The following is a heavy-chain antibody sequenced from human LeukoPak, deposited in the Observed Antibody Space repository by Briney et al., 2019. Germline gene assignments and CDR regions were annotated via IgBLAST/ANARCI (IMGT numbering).Heavy chain of an antibody. D-gene: IGHD5-24*01. V-gene: IGHV3-7*01. CDR3: ARARYGRGYNYYYHFDY. CDR1: GFTFSSYW. Sequence: GGSLRLSCAASGFTFSSYWMSWVRQAPGKGLEWVANIKQDGSEKYYVDSVKGRFTISRDNAKNSLYLQMNSLRAEDTAVYYCARARYGRGYNYYYHFDYWGQGTLVTVSS. J-gene: IGHJ4*02. CDR2: IKQDGSEK.